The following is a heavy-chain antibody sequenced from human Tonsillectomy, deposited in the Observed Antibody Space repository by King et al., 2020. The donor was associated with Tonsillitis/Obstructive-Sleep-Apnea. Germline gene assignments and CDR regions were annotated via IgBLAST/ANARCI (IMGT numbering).Heavy chain of an antibody. V-gene: IGHV3-20*04. D-gene: IGHD3-10*01. CDR3: AXXLXGAXNNYXGXGXXDY. J-gene: IGHJ4*02. CDR2: INWNGGST. Sequence: VQLVESGGSVVRPGGSLRLTCAASGFTFDDFGMSWVRQAPGKGLEWLSGINWNGGSTGXADSVKGRFTISRDNAKNSLFLQMNSLRVEDTAFYYCAXXLXGAXNNYXGXGXXDYWXXGTLVTXXS. CDR1: GFTFDDFG.